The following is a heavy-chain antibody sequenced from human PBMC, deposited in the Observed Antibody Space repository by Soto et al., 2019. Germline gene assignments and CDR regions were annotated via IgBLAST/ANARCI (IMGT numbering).Heavy chain of an antibody. V-gene: IGHV1-8*01. CDR2: MNPNSGNT. Sequence: QVQLVQSGAEVKKPGASVKVACKASGYTFTSYDINWVRQATGQGLEWMGWMNPNSGNTGYAQKFQGRVTMTRNTSQSTAYMELSSLRSEDTAVYYCARGPPLGTLTGYFGSYYYGMDVWGQGTPVNVSS. CDR1: GYTFTSYD. J-gene: IGHJ6*02. D-gene: IGHD3-9*01. CDR3: ARGPPLGTLTGYFGSYYYGMDV.